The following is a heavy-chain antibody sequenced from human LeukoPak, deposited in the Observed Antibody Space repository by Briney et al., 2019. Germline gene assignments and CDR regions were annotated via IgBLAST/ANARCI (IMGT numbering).Heavy chain of an antibody. D-gene: IGHD3-10*01. CDR3: AREDSDGLGSEQIDY. J-gene: IGHJ4*02. V-gene: IGHV3-7*01. Sequence: GGSLRLSCAASGFTFSSYWMTWVRQAPGKGLEWVAHLKQDGSEKYYVDSVKGRFTISRDNAKNSLFLQMNSLRAEDTAVYYCAREDSDGLGSEQIDYWGQGTLVTVSS. CDR2: LKQDGSEK. CDR1: GFTFSSYW.